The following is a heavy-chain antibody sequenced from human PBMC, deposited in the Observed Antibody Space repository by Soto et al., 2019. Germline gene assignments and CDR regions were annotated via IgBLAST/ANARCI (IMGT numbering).Heavy chain of an antibody. CDR3: ARFAPVHSSSWLSWFDP. CDR2: IIPIFGTA. V-gene: IGHV1-69*01. CDR1: GGTFSSYA. J-gene: IGHJ5*02. D-gene: IGHD6-13*01. Sequence: QVPLVQSGAEVKKPGSSVKVSCKASGGTFSSYAISWVRQAPGQGLEWMGGIIPIFGTANYAQTFQCRVTITADESTSTAYLELSSVRSEDTAVYYCARFAPVHSSSWLSWFDPWGQGTLVTVSS.